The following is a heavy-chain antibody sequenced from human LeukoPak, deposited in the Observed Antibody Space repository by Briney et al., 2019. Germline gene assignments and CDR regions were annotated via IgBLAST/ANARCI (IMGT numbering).Heavy chain of an antibody. CDR1: GFTFSSYA. CDR3: ARNKRGYCSSTSCYSAFDI. CDR2: ISSNGGST. V-gene: IGHV3-64*01. J-gene: IGHJ3*02. Sequence: GGSLRLSCAASGFTFSSYAMHWVRQAPGKGLEYVSAISSNGGSTYYANSVKGRFTISRDNSKNTLYLQMGSPRAEDMAVYHCARNKRGYCSSTSCYSAFDIWGQGTTVTVSS. D-gene: IGHD2-2*02.